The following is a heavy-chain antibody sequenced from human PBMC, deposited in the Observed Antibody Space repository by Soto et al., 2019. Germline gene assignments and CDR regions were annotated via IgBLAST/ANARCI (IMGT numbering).Heavy chain of an antibody. J-gene: IGHJ6*02. CDR2: ISDDGSNK. CDR1: GFTFSSYA. Sequence: QVQLVESGGGVVQPGRSLRLSCAASGFTFSSYAMHWVRQAPGQGLEWVAVISDDGSNKYYADSVKGRFTISRDNSKNTLYLQMNSLRAEDTAVYYCARGGIAAAGTRDYYYYGMDVWGQGTTVTGSS. CDR3: ARGGIAAAGTRDYYYYGMDV. D-gene: IGHD6-13*01. V-gene: IGHV3-30-3*01.